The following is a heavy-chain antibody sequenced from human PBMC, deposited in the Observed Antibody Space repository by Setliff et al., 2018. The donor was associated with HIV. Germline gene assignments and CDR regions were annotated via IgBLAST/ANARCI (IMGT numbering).Heavy chain of an antibody. CDR2: IYPSTSA. V-gene: IGHV4-4*09. CDR1: GGSIGGYS. CDR3: ARREGAGKFDY. J-gene: IGHJ4*02. Sequence: TLSLTCSVSGGSIGGYSWGWIRQSPGKGLEWIGYIYPSTSANYNPSLKSRVRILLDTSKNQFSLKLSSVTAADTAVYYCARREGAGKFDYWGQGTLVTVSS.